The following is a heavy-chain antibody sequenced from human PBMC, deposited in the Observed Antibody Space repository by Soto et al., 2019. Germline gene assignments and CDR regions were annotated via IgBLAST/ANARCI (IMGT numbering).Heavy chain of an antibody. CDR2: ISYDGSNK. CDR1: GFTFSSYA. CDR3: ARDLGYSSSWYYYYGMDV. J-gene: IGHJ6*02. V-gene: IGHV3-30-3*01. Sequence: GGSLRLSCAASGFTFSSYAVHWVRQAPGKGLEWVAVISYDGSNKYYADSVKGRFTISRDNSKNTLYLQMNSLRAEDTAVYYCARDLGYSSSWYYYYGMDVWGQGTTVTVS. D-gene: IGHD6-13*01.